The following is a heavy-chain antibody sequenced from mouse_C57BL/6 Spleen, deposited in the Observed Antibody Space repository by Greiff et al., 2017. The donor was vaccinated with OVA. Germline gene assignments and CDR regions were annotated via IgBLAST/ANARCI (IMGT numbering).Heavy chain of an antibody. CDR1: GYTFTDYE. CDR2: IDPETGGT. D-gene: IGHD1-1*01. J-gene: IGHJ3*01. CDR3: TRKINYYGSSPAWFAY. Sequence: VQRVESGAELVRPGASVTLSCKASGYTFTDYEMHWVKQTPVHGLEWIGAIDPETGGTAYNQKFKGKAILTADKSSSTAYMELRSLTSEDSAVYYCTRKINYYGSSPAWFAYWGQGTLVTVSA. V-gene: IGHV1-15*01.